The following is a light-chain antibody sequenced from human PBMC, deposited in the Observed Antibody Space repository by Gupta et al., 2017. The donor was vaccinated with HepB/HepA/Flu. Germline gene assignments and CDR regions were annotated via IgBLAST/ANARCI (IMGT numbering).Light chain of an antibody. CDR1: KLGDKY. CDR3: QDWDSSTVV. V-gene: IGLV3-1*01. Sequence: SYELTQPPSVSVSPGQTASITCSGDKLGDKYASWYQQKPGQSSVLVIYQDRKRPSGIPERFSGSKSATTATMTIIETQAMDEADYYCQDWDSSTVVFGGGTKLTGL. CDR2: QDR. J-gene: IGLJ2*01.